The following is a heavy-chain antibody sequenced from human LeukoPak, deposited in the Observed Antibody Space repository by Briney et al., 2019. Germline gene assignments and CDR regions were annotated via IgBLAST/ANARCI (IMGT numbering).Heavy chain of an antibody. Sequence: GGCLRLACAASGFTLSSYWMSWVRQAPGRGLGWVANIKQDGSEKYYVDSVKGRFTISRDNAKNSLYLQMDSLRAGDTAVYYCARGPTNGQAFDYWGQGTLVSVSS. D-gene: IGHD2-8*01. CDR2: IKQDGSEK. CDR3: ARGPTNGQAFDY. J-gene: IGHJ4*02. CDR1: GFTLSSYW. V-gene: IGHV3-7*01.